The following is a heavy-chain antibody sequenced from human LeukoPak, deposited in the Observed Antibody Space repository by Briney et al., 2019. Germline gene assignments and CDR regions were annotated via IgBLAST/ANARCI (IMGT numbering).Heavy chain of an antibody. CDR1: NYNFNNYG. V-gene: IGHV1-18*01. Sequence: ASVKVSCKASNYNFNNYGVSCVRQAPGQGLEWVGWISGYNGDTDYAQKSQGRVTITADESTSTAYMELSSLRSEDTAVYYCAREGYYDSSGPDYWGQGTLVTVSS. CDR2: ISGYNGDT. J-gene: IGHJ4*02. D-gene: IGHD3-22*01. CDR3: AREGYYDSSGPDY.